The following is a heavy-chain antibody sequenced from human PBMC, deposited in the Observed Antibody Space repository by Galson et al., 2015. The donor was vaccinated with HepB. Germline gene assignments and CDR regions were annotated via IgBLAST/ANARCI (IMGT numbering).Heavy chain of an antibody. D-gene: IGHD3-3*01. Sequence: SVKVSCKASGGTLSNYAISWVRQAPGQGLEWMGGIIPIFGTANYTQKFQGRVTITADESTSTAYMELSSLRSEDTAVYYCARVYYDFWSGYYRLAHFDDWGQGTLVTVST. J-gene: IGHJ4*02. V-gene: IGHV1-69*13. CDR1: GGTLSNYA. CDR2: IIPIFGTA. CDR3: ARVYYDFWSGYYRLAHFDD.